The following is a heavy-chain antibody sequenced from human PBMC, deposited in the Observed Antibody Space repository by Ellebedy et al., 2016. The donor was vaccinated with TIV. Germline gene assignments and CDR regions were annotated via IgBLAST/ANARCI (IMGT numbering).Heavy chain of an antibody. CDR3: ARQVGAFDY. V-gene: IGHV4-39*01. CDR2: IYYSGST. CDR1: GGSISSSSYY. Sequence: SETLSLXXTVSGGSISSSSYYWGWIRQPPGKGLEWIGSIYYSGSTYYNPSLKSRVTISVDTSKNQISLKLSSVTAADTAVYYCARQVGAFDYWGQGTLVTVSS. J-gene: IGHJ4*02. D-gene: IGHD1-26*01.